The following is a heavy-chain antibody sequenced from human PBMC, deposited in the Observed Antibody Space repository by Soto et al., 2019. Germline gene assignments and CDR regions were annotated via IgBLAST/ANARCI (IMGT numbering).Heavy chain of an antibody. Sequence: WQTVSLTCAIAGDSVSSNSAAWNLIRQSPSRGLEWLGRTYYRPKCYNDYAVSVKSRITINPDTSKNQFSLQLNSVTPEDTAVYYCARSRTAWYRSLWFDPWGQGTLVTVSS. V-gene: IGHV6-1*01. J-gene: IGHJ5*02. D-gene: IGHD3-16*02. CDR2: TYYRPKCYN. CDR1: GDSVSSNSAA. CDR3: ARSRTAWYRSLWFDP.